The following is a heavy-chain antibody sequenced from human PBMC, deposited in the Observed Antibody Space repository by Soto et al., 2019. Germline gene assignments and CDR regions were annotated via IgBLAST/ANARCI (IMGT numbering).Heavy chain of an antibody. J-gene: IGHJ4*02. CDR1: GFTFRTYA. CDR2: ISYDGSNK. D-gene: IGHD3-22*01. CDR3: AKDVSTNYYDSSGYDY. V-gene: IGHV3-30*18. Sequence: PGGSLRLSCAASGFTFRTYAMSWVRQAPGKGLEWVAVISYDGSNKYYADSVKGRFTISRDNSKNTLYLQMNSLRAEDTAVYYCAKDVSTNYYDSSGYDYWGQGTLVTVSS.